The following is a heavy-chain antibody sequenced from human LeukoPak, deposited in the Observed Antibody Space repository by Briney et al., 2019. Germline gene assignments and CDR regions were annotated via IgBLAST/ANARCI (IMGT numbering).Heavy chain of an antibody. J-gene: IGHJ6*03. V-gene: IGHV1-69*13. CDR3: ARVFGSYCSSTSCYGDYYYYYMDV. CDR2: IIPIFGTA. D-gene: IGHD2-2*01. CDR1: GGTFSSYA. Sequence: LVTVSCKASGGTFSSYAISWVRQAPGQGLEWMGGIIPIFGTANYAQKFQGRVTITADESTSTAYMELSSLRSEDTAVYYCARVFGSYCSSTSCYGDYYYYYMDVWGKGTTVTVSS.